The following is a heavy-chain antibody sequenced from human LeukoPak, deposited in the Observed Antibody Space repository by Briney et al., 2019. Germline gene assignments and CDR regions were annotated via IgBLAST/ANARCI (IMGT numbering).Heavy chain of an antibody. D-gene: IGHD3-22*01. CDR1: GYTFTGYY. V-gene: IGHV1-2*02. CDR2: INPNSGGT. Sequence: GASVKVSCKASGYTFTGYYTHWVRQAPGQGLEWMGWINPNSGGTNYAQKFQGRVTMTRDTSISTAYMELSRLRSDDTAVYYCARDINGKRRYYDSSGYFSGGSVYWGQGTLVTVSS. CDR3: ARDINGKRRYYDSSGYFSGGSVY. J-gene: IGHJ4*02.